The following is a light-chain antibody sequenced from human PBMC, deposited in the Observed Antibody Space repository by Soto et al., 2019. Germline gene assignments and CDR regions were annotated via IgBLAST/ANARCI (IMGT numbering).Light chain of an antibody. CDR2: EVN. CDR1: SSDVGGYNY. Sequence: QSVLTQPPSASGSPGQSVTISCTGTSSDVGGYNYVSWYQHHPGKAPKLMIYEVNKRPSGVPDRFSGSKSGNTASLTVSGLQTEDETGYYCSSYAGTNGVLFGGGTKLTVL. CDR3: SSYAGTNGVL. J-gene: IGLJ2*01. V-gene: IGLV2-8*01.